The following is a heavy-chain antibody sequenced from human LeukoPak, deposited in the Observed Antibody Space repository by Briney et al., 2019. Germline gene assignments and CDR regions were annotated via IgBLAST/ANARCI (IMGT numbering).Heavy chain of an antibody. CDR2: ISYDGSNK. D-gene: IGHD2-2*01. J-gene: IGHJ4*02. CDR1: GFTFSSYA. Sequence: GGSLRLSCAASGFTFSSYAMHWVRQAPGKGLEWVAVISYDGSNKYYADSVKGRFTISRDNSKNTLYLQMNSLRAEDTAVYYCAKRLVVPAAYDYWGQGTLVTVSS. CDR3: AKRLVVPAAYDY. V-gene: IGHV3-30-3*02.